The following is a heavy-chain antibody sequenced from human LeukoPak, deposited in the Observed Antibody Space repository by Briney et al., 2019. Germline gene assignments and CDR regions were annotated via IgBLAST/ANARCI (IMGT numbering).Heavy chain of an antibody. Sequence: GGSLRLSCAASGFTFSSYSMNWVRQAPGKGLEWVSAISSGSVYIYSADSVRGRFTISRDDAENSLFLQMNSLRAEDTAVYYCARSRTTVTKDPLDSWGQGTLVTVSS. CDR3: ARSRTTVTKDPLDS. D-gene: IGHD4-17*01. CDR1: GFTFSSYS. V-gene: IGHV3-21*01. CDR2: ISSGSVYI. J-gene: IGHJ4*02.